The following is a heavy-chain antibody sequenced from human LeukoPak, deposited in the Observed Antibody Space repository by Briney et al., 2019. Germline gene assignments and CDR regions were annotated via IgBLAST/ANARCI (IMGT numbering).Heavy chain of an antibody. CDR3: ARYYGSGSLDY. D-gene: IGHD3-10*01. CDR1: GFTFSDYG. V-gene: IGHV3-30*03. CDR2: IPYDGSNK. J-gene: IGHJ4*02. Sequence: GGSLRLSCAASGFTFSDYGMHWVRQAPGKGLEWVALIPYDGSNKYYADSVKGRFTISRDTSKNTLHLQMDSLRVGDTAMYYCARYYGSGSLDYWGQGTLVTVSS.